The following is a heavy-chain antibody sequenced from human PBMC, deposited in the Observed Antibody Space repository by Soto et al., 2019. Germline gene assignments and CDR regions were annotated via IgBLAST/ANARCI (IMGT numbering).Heavy chain of an antibody. CDR1: GFTFSSYA. J-gene: IGHJ4*02. Sequence: QVQLVESGGGVVQPGRSLRLSCAASGFTFSSYAMHWVRQAPGKGLEWVTVISYDGSNKYYADSVKGRFTISRDNSKNTLYLQMNSLRAEDTAVYYCARDRAITIFGVFNWGQGTLVTVSS. CDR3: ARDRAITIFGVFN. D-gene: IGHD3-3*01. V-gene: IGHV3-30-3*01. CDR2: ISYDGSNK.